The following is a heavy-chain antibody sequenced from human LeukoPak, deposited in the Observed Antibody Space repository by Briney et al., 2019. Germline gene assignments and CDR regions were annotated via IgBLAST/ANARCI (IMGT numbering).Heavy chain of an antibody. CDR1: GFTFSSYS. CDR3: ARDLGGSYYGAFDI. V-gene: IGHV3-21*01. D-gene: IGHD1-26*01. Sequence: GGSLRLSCAASGFTFSSYSMSWVRQAPGKGLEWVSSISSSSSYIYYADSVKGRFTISRDNAKNSLHLQMNSLRAEDTAVYYCARDLGGSYYGAFDIWGQGTMVTVSS. CDR2: ISSSSSYI. J-gene: IGHJ3*02.